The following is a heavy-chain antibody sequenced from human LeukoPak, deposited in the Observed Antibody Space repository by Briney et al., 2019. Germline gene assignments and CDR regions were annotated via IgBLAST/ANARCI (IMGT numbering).Heavy chain of an antibody. CDR1: GFTFTAYL. CDR2: MSSDGNAM. CDR3: VRESEYYFDHSASFDY. J-gene: IGHJ4*02. Sequence: GSLRLSCAASGFTFTAYLIHWVRQAPGKGLEWVAVMSSDGNAMFYADSVKGRFTISRDNSKNTLYLQMNSLRAEDTAVYYCVRESEYYFDHSASFDYWGQGTLVTVSS. V-gene: IGHV3-30-3*01. D-gene: IGHD3-22*01.